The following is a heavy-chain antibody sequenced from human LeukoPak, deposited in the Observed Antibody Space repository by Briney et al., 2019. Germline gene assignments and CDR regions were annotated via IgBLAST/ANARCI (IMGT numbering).Heavy chain of an antibody. CDR1: GVSVSSYY. Sequence: KPSETLSLTCTVSGVSVSSYYWSCIRQPPGKGLEWIGYIYYSGSTNYNPSLKSRVTISVDASKNQFSLMLRSVTAADTAVYYCARQGARGYSSYWFDPWGQGTLVTVSS. D-gene: IGHD6-13*01. CDR2: IYYSGST. J-gene: IGHJ5*02. V-gene: IGHV4-59*08. CDR3: ARQGARGYSSYWFDP.